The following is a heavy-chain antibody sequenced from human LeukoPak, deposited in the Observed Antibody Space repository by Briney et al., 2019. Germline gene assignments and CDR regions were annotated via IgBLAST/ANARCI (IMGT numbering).Heavy chain of an antibody. D-gene: IGHD3-9*01. Sequence: ASVKVSCKASEYTFTGYYLHWVRQAPGQGLEWMGRINPNTGGTNYAQKFQGRVTMTRDTSISTAYMELSRLRSDDTAVYYCARVEILAGYYGGSFDYWGQGTLVTVSS. CDR2: INPNTGGT. CDR3: ARVEILAGYYGGSFDY. CDR1: EYTFTGYY. J-gene: IGHJ4*02. V-gene: IGHV1-2*06.